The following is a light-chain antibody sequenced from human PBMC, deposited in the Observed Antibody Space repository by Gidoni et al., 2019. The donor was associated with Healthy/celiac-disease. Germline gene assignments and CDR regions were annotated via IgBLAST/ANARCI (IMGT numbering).Light chain of an antibody. CDR3: QQYGSSPLT. V-gene: IGKV3-20*01. CDR2: GAS. J-gene: IGKJ4*01. Sequence: EIVLPQSPGTLSLSPGERATLSCRASQSVSSSYLAWYQQKPGQAPRLLIYGASSRATGIPDRCSGSGSGTDFTLTISRLEPEDFAVYYCQQYGSSPLTFGGGTKVEIK. CDR1: QSVSSSY.